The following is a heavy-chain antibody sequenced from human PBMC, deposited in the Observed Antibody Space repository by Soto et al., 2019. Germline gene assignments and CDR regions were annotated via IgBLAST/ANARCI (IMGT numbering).Heavy chain of an antibody. Sequence: EVQLVESGGGLVKPGGSLILSCAASGFTFSDAWMSWVRQAPGKGLEWVGSIKSKTEGRTTEYADSVKGRFTISRDDSGDILYLQMNSLKTEDTAIYYCTTDSYSDFVSSSYYYGMDVWGQGTTVTVSS. D-gene: IGHD4-17*01. CDR2: IKSKTEGRTT. CDR3: TTDSYSDFVSSSYYYGMDV. V-gene: IGHV3-15*01. J-gene: IGHJ6*02. CDR1: GFTFSDAW.